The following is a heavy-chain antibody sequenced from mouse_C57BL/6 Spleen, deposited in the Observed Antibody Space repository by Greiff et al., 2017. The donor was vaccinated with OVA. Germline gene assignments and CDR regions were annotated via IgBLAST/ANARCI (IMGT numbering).Heavy chain of an antibody. Sequence: QVQLQQPGPELVKPGASVKLSCKASGYTFTSYWMHWVKQRPGQGLEWIGNINPSNGGTNYNEKFKSKATLTVDKSSSTAYMQLSSLTSEDSAVYYCARENYGSSHWYFDVWGTGTTVTVSS. CDR2: INPSNGGT. D-gene: IGHD1-1*01. CDR1: GYTFTSYW. V-gene: IGHV1-53*01. CDR3: ARENYGSSHWYFDV. J-gene: IGHJ1*03.